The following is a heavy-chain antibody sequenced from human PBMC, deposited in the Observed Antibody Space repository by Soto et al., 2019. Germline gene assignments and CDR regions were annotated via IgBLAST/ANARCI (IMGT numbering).Heavy chain of an antibody. J-gene: IGHJ3*02. D-gene: IGHD1-1*01. CDR1: GLTVTGKKY. CDR2: VYDTDGI. V-gene: IGHV3-53*01. CDR3: ATWRVREHAYDI. Sequence: DVQLVESGGGLIQPGGSLRLSCEASGLTVTGKKYVAWVRQAPGKGLEWVSGVYDTDGIYYADSVKGRVTSSRDNSKTMVYCEMNSLPPDDTAVYSCATWRVREHAYDIWGLGTTVTVSS.